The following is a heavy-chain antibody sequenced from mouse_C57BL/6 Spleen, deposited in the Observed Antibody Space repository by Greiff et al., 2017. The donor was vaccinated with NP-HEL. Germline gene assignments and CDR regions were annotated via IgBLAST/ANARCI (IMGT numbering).Heavy chain of an antibody. CDR3: ARDSSYVPFAY. CDR2: ISGGGGNT. D-gene: IGHD1-1*01. Sequence: EVMLVESGGGLVKPGGSLKLSCAASGFTFSSYTMSWVRQTPEKRLEWVATISGGGGNTYYPDSVKGRFTIPRDNAKNTLYLQMSSLRSEDTALYYCARDSSYVPFAYWGQGTLVTVSA. CDR1: GFTFSSYT. J-gene: IGHJ3*01. V-gene: IGHV5-9*01.